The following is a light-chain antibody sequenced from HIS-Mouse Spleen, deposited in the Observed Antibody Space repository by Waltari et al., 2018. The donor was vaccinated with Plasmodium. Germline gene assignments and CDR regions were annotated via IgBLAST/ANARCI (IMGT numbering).Light chain of an antibody. Sequence: SYELTQPPSVSVSPGQTARITCSGDALPKKYAYWYQQKSGQAPVLVIYDDSKRPSGIPDRVSGSSSGTMATLTISGAQVEDEADYYCYSTDSSGNHRVFGGGTKLTVL. CDR1: ALPKKY. V-gene: IGLV3-10*01. J-gene: IGLJ3*02. CDR3: YSTDSSGNHRV. CDR2: DDS.